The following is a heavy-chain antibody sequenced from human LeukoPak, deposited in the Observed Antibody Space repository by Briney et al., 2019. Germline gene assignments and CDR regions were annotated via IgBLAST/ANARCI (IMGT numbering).Heavy chain of an antibody. D-gene: IGHD6-13*01. CDR2: INSGGST. CDR3: AKDWPSGWQQLPDYDAFDI. V-gene: IGHV3-23*01. Sequence: GGSLRLSCAASGFTFSTYAMSWVRQAPGKGLEWVSAINSGGSTYYADSLKGRFTISRDNSKNTLYLQMNSLRADDTAVYYCAKDWPSGWQQLPDYDAFDIWGQGTMVTVSS. J-gene: IGHJ3*02. CDR1: GFTFSTYA.